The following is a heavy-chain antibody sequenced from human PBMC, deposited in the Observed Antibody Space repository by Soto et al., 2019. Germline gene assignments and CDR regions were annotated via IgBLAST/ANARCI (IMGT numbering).Heavy chain of an antibody. J-gene: IGHJ4*02. D-gene: IGHD6-19*01. V-gene: IGHV4-31*03. CDR3: ARVQWLVQMIDY. Sequence: SETLSLTCTVSGGSISSGGYYWSWIRQHPGKGLEWIGYIYYSGSTYYNPSLKSRVTISVDTSKNQFSLKLSSVTAADTAVYYCARVQWLVQMIDYWGQGTLVTVSS. CDR1: GGSISSGGYY. CDR2: IYYSGST.